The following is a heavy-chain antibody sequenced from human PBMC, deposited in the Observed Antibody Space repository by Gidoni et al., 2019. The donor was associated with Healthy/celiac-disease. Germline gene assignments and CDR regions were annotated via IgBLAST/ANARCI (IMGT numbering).Heavy chain of an antibody. CDR1: GGSFSGYY. Sequence: QVQLQQWGAGMLKPSETLSLTCAVYGGSFSGYYWSWFRQPPGKGLEWIGEINHSGSTNYNPSLKSRVTISVDTSKNQFSLKLSSVTAADTAVYYCARGLYYYDSSGYYVLRRPWYFDLWGRGTLVTVSS. CDR3: ARGLYYYDSSGYYVLRRPWYFDL. CDR2: INHSGST. D-gene: IGHD3-22*01. V-gene: IGHV4-34*01. J-gene: IGHJ2*01.